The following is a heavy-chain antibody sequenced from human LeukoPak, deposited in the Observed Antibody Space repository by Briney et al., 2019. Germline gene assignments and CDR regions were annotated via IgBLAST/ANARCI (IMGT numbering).Heavy chain of an antibody. D-gene: IGHD3-22*01. CDR3: ASHDRSYYMDV. J-gene: IGHJ6*03. CDR2: IRYDGSNK. CDR1: GFTFSSYE. Sequence: GGSLRLSCAASGFTFSSYEMNWVRQAPGKGLEWVAFIRYDGSNKYYADSVKGRFTISRDNSKNTLYLQMNSLRAEDTAVYYCASHDRSYYMDVWGKGTTVTISS. V-gene: IGHV3-30*02.